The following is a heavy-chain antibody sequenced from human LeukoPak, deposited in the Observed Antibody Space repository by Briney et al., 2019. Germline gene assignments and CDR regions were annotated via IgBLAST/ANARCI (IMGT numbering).Heavy chain of an antibody. CDR1: GFTFSSYA. V-gene: IGHV3-21*01. Sequence: PGGSLRLSCAASGFTFSSYAMNWVRQAPGKGLEWVSSISSSSSYIYYADSVKGRFTISRDNAKNSLYLQMNSLRAEDTAVYYCARVRGAAAGNNWFDPWGQGTLVTVSS. CDR3: ARVRGAAAGNNWFDP. CDR2: ISSSSSYI. J-gene: IGHJ5*02. D-gene: IGHD6-13*01.